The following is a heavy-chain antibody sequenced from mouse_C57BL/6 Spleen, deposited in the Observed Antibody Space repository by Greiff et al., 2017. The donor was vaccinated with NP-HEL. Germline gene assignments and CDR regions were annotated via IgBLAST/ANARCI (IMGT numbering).Heavy chain of an antibody. CDR2: IDPETGGT. CDR1: GYTFTDYE. CDR3: RSHLNFRFDY. J-gene: IGHJ2*01. V-gene: IGHV1-15*01. Sequence: QVHVKQSGAELVRPGASVTLSCKASGYTFTDYEMHWVKQTPVHGLEWIGAIDPETGGTAYNQKFKGKAILTADKSSSTAYMELRSLTSEDSAVYYCRSHLNFRFDYWGQGTTLTVSS.